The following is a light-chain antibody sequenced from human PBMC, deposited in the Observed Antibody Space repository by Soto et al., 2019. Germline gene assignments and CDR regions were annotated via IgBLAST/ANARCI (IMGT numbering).Light chain of an antibody. V-gene: IGKV1-5*01. Sequence: DIQMTQSPSTLSASVGDRVTITCRASQRISTWLAWYQQKPGKAPKLLIYDAFRLESGVPSRFSGSGSGTEFTLTISSLQPDYFATYYCQQYHSYSITFGQGTRLEIK. CDR1: QRISTW. CDR2: DAF. J-gene: IGKJ5*01. CDR3: QQYHSYSIT.